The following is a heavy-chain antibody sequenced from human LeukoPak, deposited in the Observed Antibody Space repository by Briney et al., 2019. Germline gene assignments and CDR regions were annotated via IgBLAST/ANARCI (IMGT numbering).Heavy chain of an antibody. D-gene: IGHD1-26*01. CDR2: IIPIFGTA. CDR3: ASFARDYSGSGIHLDY. Sequence: SVKVSCKASGGTFSSYAISWVRQAPGQGLEWMGGIIPIFGTANYAQKFQGRVTITADESTSTAYMELSSLRSDDTAVYYCASFARDYSGSGIHLDYWGQGTLVTVSS. CDR1: GGTFSSYA. V-gene: IGHV1-69*13. J-gene: IGHJ4*02.